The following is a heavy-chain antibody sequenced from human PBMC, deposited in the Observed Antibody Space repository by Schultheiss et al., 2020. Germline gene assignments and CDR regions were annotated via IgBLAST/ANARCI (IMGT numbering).Heavy chain of an antibody. CDR2: INPSGGST. Sequence: GGSLRLSCAASGYTFTSYYMHWVRQAPGQGLEWMGIINPSGGSTSYAQKFQGRVTMTRDTSTSTVYMELSSLRSEDTAVYYCARLFFEVDEWPRHYGMDVWGQGTTVTVSS. J-gene: IGHJ6*02. CDR1: GYTFTSYY. D-gene: IGHD3-3*01. CDR3: ARLFFEVDEWPRHYGMDV. V-gene: IGHV1-46*03.